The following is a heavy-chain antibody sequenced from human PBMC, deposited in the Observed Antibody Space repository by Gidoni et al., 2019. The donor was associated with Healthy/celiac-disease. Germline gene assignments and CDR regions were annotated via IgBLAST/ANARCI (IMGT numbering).Heavy chain of an antibody. J-gene: IGHJ6*02. CDR2: IIPIFGTA. CDR3: ARACSSTSCYAGDYYYGMDV. D-gene: IGHD2-2*01. CDR1: GGPFSSYA. V-gene: IGHV1-69*01. Sequence: QVQLVQSGAEVKKPGSSVKVSCKASGGPFSSYAISWVRQAPGQGLEWMGGIIPIFGTANYAQKFQGRVTITADESTSTAYMELSSLRSEDTAVYYCARACSSTSCYAGDYYYGMDVWGQGTTVTVSS.